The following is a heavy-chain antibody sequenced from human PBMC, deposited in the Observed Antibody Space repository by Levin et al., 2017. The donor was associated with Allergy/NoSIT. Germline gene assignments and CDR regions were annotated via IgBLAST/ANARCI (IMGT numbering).Heavy chain of an antibody. V-gene: IGHV1-24*01. CDR3: ATEGAATVTHAWFDP. CDR1: GYTLTELS. Sequence: ASVKVSCKVSGYTLTELSMHWVRQAPGKGLEWMGGFDPEDGETIYAQKFQGRVTMTEDTSTDTAYMELSSLRSEDTAVYYCATEGAATVTHAWFDPWGQGTLVTVSS. D-gene: IGHD4-17*01. CDR2: FDPEDGET. J-gene: IGHJ5*02.